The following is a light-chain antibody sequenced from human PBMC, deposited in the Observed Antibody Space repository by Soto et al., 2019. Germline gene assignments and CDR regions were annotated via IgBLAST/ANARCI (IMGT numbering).Light chain of an antibody. CDR2: GAS. CDR1: QSVSNN. CDR3: QQYNNGPPTWT. J-gene: IGKJ1*01. V-gene: IGKV3-15*01. Sequence: EIVMTPSPATLSVSPGESATLSCRASQSVSNNLAWYQQKPGQAPRRLIYGASNRATGCPARFSGSGSGTELTRTIRSLQPEDLAVYYGQQYNNGPPTWTFGQGDKGEIK.